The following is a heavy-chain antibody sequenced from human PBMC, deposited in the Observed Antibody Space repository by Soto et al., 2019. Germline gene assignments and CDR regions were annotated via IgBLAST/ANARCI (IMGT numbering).Heavy chain of an antibody. Sequence: EVQLLESGGGLVQPGGSLRLSCAASGFLYSADAMHCVRQAPGKGLEWISGINGGGHDSDYADSVKGRFTISRDNSKDTLLLEMYSLRADDSAVYFCAREYGGGPFDFWGQGTLVTVSS. D-gene: IGHD1-26*01. J-gene: IGHJ4*02. CDR2: INGGGHDS. CDR3: AREYGGGPFDF. CDR1: GFLYSADA. V-gene: IGHV3-23*01.